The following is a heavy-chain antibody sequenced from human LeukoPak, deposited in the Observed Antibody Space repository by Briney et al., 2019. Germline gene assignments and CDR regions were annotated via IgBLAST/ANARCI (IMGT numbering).Heavy chain of an antibody. CDR2: IYYSGTT. D-gene: IGHD2-8*02. J-gene: IGHJ6*02. CDR1: GGSVSSVNFY. CDR3: ASEPWWDV. Sequence: SETLSLTCSVSGGSVSSVNFYWSWIRQPPGRGLEWIGNIYYSGTTNYSPSLKSRVTIAVDTSKNQFSLKLSSVTAADTAVYYCASEPWWDVWGQGTTVTVSS. V-gene: IGHV4-61*01.